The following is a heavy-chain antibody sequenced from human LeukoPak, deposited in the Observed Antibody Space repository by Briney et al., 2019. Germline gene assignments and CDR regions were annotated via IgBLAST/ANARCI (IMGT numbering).Heavy chain of an antibody. Sequence: GTSVKVSCKASGFTFTSYAMQWVRQARGQRLEWIGWIVVGSGNTNYAQKFQERVTITRDMSTSTAYMELSSLRSEDTAVYYCAAAYSSGWYGTLDYWGQGTLVSVSS. J-gene: IGHJ4*02. CDR2: IVVGSGNT. CDR3: AAAYSSGWYGTLDY. CDR1: GFTFTSYA. D-gene: IGHD6-19*01. V-gene: IGHV1-58*02.